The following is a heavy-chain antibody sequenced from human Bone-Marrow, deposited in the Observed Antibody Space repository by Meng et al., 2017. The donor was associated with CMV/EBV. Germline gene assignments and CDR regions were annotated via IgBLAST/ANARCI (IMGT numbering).Heavy chain of an antibody. CDR3: ARARRNYYYGMDV. Sequence: ETLSLTCTVSGGSISSYYWSWIRQPPGKGLEWIGYIHYSGSTNYNPSLTSRVTISVDPSKNQFSLKLSSLTAADTAVYYCARARRNYYYGMDVWGQGTTVTVSS. J-gene: IGHJ6*02. V-gene: IGHV4-59*01. D-gene: IGHD1-1*01. CDR2: IHYSGST. CDR1: GGSISSYY.